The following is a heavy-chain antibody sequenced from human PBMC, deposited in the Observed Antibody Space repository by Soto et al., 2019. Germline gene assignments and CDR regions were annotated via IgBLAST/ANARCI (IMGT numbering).Heavy chain of an antibody. CDR2: IYYSGST. CDR3: ARFFDYDTLTGFYRGAGWFAP. D-gene: IGHD3-9*01. CDR1: GGSISSGDYY. J-gene: IGHJ5*01. V-gene: IGHV4-61*08. Sequence: PSETLSLTCTVSGGSISSGDYYWSWIRQPPGKGLEWIGYIYYSGSTNYNPSFQRRLTISVDTSKNQFSLKLSSVTAADTAVYYCARFFDYDTLTGFYRGAGWFAPWGQGTLVTVSS.